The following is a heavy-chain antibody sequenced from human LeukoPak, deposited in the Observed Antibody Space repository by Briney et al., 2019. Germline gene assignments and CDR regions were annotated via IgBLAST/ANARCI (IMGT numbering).Heavy chain of an antibody. D-gene: IGHD6-19*01. V-gene: IGHV4-34*01. J-gene: IGHJ4*02. CDR3: ASTVAGTGVYFDY. Sequence: PSETLSLTCAVYGGSFSGYYWSWIRQPPGRGLEWIGEINHSGSTNYNPSLKSRVTISVDTSKNQFSLKLSSVTAADTAVYYCASTVAGTGVYFDYWSQGTLVTVSS. CDR2: INHSGST. CDR1: GGSFSGYY.